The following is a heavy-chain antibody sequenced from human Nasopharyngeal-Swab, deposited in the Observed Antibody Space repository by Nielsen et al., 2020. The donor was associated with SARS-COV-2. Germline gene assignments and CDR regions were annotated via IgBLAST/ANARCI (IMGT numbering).Heavy chain of an antibody. V-gene: IGHV1-3*01. D-gene: IGHD2-15*01. Sequence: ASVKVSCKAPGYTFTSYAMHWVRQAPGQRLEWMGWINAGNGNTKYSQKFQGRVTITRDTSASTAYMELSSLRSEDTAVYYCARDGTIYCSGGSCYYFDYWGQGTLVTVSS. CDR2: INAGNGNT. CDR1: GYTFTSYA. CDR3: ARDGTIYCSGGSCYYFDY. J-gene: IGHJ4*02.